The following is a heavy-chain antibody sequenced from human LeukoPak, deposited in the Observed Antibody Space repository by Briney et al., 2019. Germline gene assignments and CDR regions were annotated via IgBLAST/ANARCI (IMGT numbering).Heavy chain of an antibody. CDR3: ARDHSAAAGTWYFDL. D-gene: IGHD6-13*01. Sequence: PSETLSLTCAVSGGSISSGGYSWSWIRQPPGTGLEWIGYIYHSGSTYYNPSLKSRVTISVDRSKNQFSLKLSSVTAADTAVYYCARDHSAAAGTWYFDLWGRGTLVTVSS. J-gene: IGHJ2*01. CDR1: GGSISSGGYS. V-gene: IGHV4-30-2*01. CDR2: IYHSGST.